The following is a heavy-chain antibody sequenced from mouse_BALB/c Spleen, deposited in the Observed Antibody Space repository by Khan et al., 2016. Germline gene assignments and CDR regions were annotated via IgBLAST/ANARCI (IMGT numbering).Heavy chain of an antibody. J-gene: IGHJ3*01. V-gene: IGHV1-9*01. Sequence: QVQLQQSGAELMKPGASVNISCKATGYTFSSYWIEWVKERPGHGLEWIGEILPGSGTTNYNGNFKGKATFTAVTSSSTAYMQLSSLTSEDSAVYYCARGPYWGQGTLVTVSA. CDR2: ILPGSGTT. CDR3: ARGPY. CDR1: GYTFSSYW.